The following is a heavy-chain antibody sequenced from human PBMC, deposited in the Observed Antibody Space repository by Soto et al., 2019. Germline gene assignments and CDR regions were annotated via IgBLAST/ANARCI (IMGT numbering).Heavy chain of an antibody. CDR2: ISAYNGNT. V-gene: IGHV1-18*01. D-gene: IGHD5-18*01. CDR3: ASKIRGYSYGLDY. Sequence: ASVKVSCKASGYTFTNFVISWVRQAPGQGLEWMGWISAYNGNTNYAQKFQGRVTMTTDTSASTAYMELSSLRSEDTAVYYCASKIRGYSYGLDYWGQGTLVTVSS. CDR1: GYTFTNFV. J-gene: IGHJ4*02.